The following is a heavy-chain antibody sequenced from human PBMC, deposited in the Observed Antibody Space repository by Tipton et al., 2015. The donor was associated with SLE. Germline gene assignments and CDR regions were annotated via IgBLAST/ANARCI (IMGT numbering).Heavy chain of an antibody. J-gene: IGHJ3*02. CDR1: GGSFSGYY. Sequence: TLSLTCAVYGGSFSGYYWSWIRQPPGKGLEWIGEINHSGSTNYNPSLKSRVTISVDTSKNQFSLKLSSVTAADTAVYYCARESHGAYCGGDCYSGAFDIWGQGTMVTVSS. CDR2: INHSGST. V-gene: IGHV4-34*01. CDR3: ARESHGAYCGGDCYSGAFDI. D-gene: IGHD2-21*01.